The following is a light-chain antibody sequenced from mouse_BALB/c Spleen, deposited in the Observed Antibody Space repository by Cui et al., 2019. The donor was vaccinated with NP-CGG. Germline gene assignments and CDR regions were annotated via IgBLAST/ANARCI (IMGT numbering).Light chain of an antibody. V-gene: IGKV19-93*01. CDR1: KDINKY. CDR3: LQYDNLWT. J-gene: IGKJ1*01. CDR2: YTS. Sequence: SKMTQSPSTFSASLGGKGTITCKASKDINKYKVWYQHKPGKGPRLLIHYTSPLPPGIPSRFSGSGCGRDYSFSISNLAAEEIANYYCLQYDNLWTFGGGTKLEIK.